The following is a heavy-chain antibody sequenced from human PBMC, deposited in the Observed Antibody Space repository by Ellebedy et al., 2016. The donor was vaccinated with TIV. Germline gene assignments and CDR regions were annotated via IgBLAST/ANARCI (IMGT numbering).Heavy chain of an antibody. CDR3: ATSSYYGSNEWFGRSAFDI. CDR2: IYYSGST. Sequence: GSLRLSXTVSGGSISSYYWSWIRQPPGKGLEWIGYIYYSGSTNYNPSLKSRVTISVDTSKNQFSLKLSSVTAEDTAVYYCATSSYYGSNEWFGRSAFDIWGQGTMVTVSS. J-gene: IGHJ3*02. V-gene: IGHV4-59*01. CDR1: GGSISSYY. D-gene: IGHD3-10*01.